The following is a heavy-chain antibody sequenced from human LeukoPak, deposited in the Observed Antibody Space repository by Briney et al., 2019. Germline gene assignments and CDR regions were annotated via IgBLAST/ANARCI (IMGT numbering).Heavy chain of an antibody. CDR3: ATYVDTAMVVDAFDI. J-gene: IGHJ3*02. V-gene: IGHV1-69*05. D-gene: IGHD5-18*01. CDR2: IIPIFGTA. Sequence: ASVKVSCKASGGTFSSYAISWVRQAPGQGLEWMGRIIPIFGTANYAQKFQGRVTITTDESTSTAYMELSSLRSEDTAAYYCATYVDTAMVVDAFDIWGQGTMVTVSS. CDR1: GGTFSSYA.